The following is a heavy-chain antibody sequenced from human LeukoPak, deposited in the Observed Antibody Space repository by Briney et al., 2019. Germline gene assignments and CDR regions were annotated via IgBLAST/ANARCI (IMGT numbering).Heavy chain of an antibody. D-gene: IGHD3-9*01. CDR1: KFTFSTSA. V-gene: IGHV3-23*01. Sequence: GGSLRLSCAAYKFTFSTSAMSWVRQAPGKGLECDSAIRGSGANTYYVDSVKGRFTISRDNSKNTLYLEMSSLRSDDTAVYYCAKESQTYYDIMTGYPNYYFDYWGQGTLVTVSS. CDR3: AKESQTYYDIMTGYPNYYFDY. CDR2: IRGSGANT. J-gene: IGHJ4*02.